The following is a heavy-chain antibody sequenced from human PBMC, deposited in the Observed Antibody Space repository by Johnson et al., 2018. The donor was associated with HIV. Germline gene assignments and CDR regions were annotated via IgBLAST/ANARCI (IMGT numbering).Heavy chain of an antibody. D-gene: IGHD6-13*01. CDR2: IGTAGDT. CDR1: GFTFSSYD. CDR3: ARVESDNFSSVPAAFDI. J-gene: IGHJ3*02. Sequence: VQLVESGGGLVQPGGSLRLSCAASGFTFSSYDMHWVRQATGKGLEWVSAIGTAGDTYYPGSVTGRFPISRDNAKNSLYLQMNSRRAEDTAVYYCARVESDNFSSVPAAFDIWGQGTMVTVSS. V-gene: IGHV3-13*01.